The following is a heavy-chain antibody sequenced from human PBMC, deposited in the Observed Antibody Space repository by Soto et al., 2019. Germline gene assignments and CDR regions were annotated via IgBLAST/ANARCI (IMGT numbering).Heavy chain of an antibody. J-gene: IGHJ4*02. CDR2: IYSAGSA. CDR1: GFTVSSYR. V-gene: IGHV3-66*01. Sequence: PGGSLRLSCAASGFTVSSYRMSWVRQAPGKGLEWISVIYSAGSADFADSVKGRFTISRDNSKNTLYLQMNSLRAEDTAVYYCARARGVVVVIPDYWGQGTLVTVSS. CDR3: ARARGVVVVIPDY. D-gene: IGHD3-22*01.